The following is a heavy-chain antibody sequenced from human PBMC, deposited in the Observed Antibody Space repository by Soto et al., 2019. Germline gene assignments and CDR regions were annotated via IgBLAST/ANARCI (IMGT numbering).Heavy chain of an antibody. CDR2: ISYDGSNK. CDR3: ARARLDTPALDY. CDR1: GFTFSIYA. V-gene: IGHV3-30-3*01. Sequence: QVQLVESGGGVVQPGRSLRLSCAASGFTFSIYAMHWVRQAPGKVLEWVAVISYDGSNKYYADSVKGRFTISRDNSKNTRYLQMNSLRTEDTAVYYCARARLDTPALDYWGQGTLVTVSS. D-gene: IGHD2-15*01. J-gene: IGHJ4*02.